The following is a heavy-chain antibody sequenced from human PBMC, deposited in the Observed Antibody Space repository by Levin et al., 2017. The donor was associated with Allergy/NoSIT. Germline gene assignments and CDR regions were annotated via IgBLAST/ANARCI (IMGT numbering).Heavy chain of an antibody. CDR2: ISYDGRSK. V-gene: IGHV3-30*04. CDR1: GFTFSSYA. Sequence: GESLKISCAASGFTFSSYAMHWVRQAPGKGLEWVSFISYDGRSKYYADSVKGRFTISRDNSKNTLFVQINSLRGDDTAVYYCAGDSRDYWGQGTLVTVSS. J-gene: IGHJ4*02. CDR3: AGDSRDY.